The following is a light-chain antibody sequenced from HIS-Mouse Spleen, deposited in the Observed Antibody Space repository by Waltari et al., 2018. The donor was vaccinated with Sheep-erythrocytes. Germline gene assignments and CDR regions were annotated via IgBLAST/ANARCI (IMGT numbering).Light chain of an antibody. V-gene: IGLV2-11*01. CDR3: CSYAGSYNHV. CDR2: DVS. Sequence: QSALTQPRSVSGSPGQSVPIPCTGTSSDVGGYHYVPWYQPPPGKAPKLMIYDVSKRPSGVPDRFSGSKSGNTASLTISGLQAEDEADYYCCSYAGSYNHVFATGTKVTVL. J-gene: IGLJ1*01. CDR1: SSDVGGYHY.